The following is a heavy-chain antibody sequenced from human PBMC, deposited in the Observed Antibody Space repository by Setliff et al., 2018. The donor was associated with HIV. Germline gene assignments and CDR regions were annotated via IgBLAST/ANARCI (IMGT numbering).Heavy chain of an antibody. CDR1: GGSFSGYY. J-gene: IGHJ4*01. CDR2: INHSGST. D-gene: IGHD3-22*01. CDR3: ARVGYYDSSFDY. V-gene: IGHV4-34*01. Sequence: PSETLSLTCDVYGGSFSGYYWSWIRQPPGKELEWIGKINHSGSTNYNPSLKSRVTISVDTSRNQFSLKLNSVTAADTAVYYCARVGYYDSSFDYWGQGTLVTVSS.